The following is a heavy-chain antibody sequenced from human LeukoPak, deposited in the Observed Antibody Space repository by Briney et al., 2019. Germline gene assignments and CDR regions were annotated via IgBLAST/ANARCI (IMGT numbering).Heavy chain of an antibody. CDR1: GYSFTSHY. J-gene: IGHJ4*02. V-gene: IGHV1-46*01. Sequence: ASVKVSCKASGYSFTSHYMHWVRQAPGQGLEWMGIINPSGGSTSYAQKLQGRVTMTTDTSTSTAYMELRSLRFDDTAVYYCARDPGNWNDQGPHLFFDYWGQGTLVTVSS. CDR2: INPSGGST. D-gene: IGHD1-1*01. CDR3: ARDPGNWNDQGPHLFFDY.